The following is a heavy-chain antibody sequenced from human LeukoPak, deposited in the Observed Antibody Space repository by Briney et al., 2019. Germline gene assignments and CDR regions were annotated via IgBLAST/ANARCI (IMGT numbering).Heavy chain of an antibody. CDR2: VYYSGST. CDR3: ATEYCASSSCRFDS. J-gene: IGHJ4*02. V-gene: IGHV4-59*01. D-gene: IGHD2-2*01. CDR1: GGSISSYY. Sequence: SETLSLTCTVSGGSISSYYWSWIRQPPGKGLEWIGYVYYSGSTNYNPSLKSRVTISVDTSKNQFSLKLTSVTAADTAIYYCATEYCASSSCRFDSWGQGTLVTVSS.